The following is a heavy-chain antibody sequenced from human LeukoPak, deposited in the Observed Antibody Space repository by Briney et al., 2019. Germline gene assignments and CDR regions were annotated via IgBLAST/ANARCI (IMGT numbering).Heavy chain of an antibody. CDR2: FSGSGGST. V-gene: IGHV3-23*01. CDR3: AKDQRSIVVVPAAIDS. Sequence: GGSLRLSCAASGFTFSSYAMSGVRQARGEGLEWVSAFSGSGGSTYYADAVKGRFTISRDNYKDTLYLQMNSLRAEDTAVYYCAKDQRSIVVVPAAIDSWGQGTLVTVSS. CDR1: GFTFSSYA. D-gene: IGHD2-2*02. J-gene: IGHJ4*02.